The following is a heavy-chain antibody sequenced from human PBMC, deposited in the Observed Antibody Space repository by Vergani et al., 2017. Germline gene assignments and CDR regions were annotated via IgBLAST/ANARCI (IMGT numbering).Heavy chain of an antibody. J-gene: IGHJ6*02. V-gene: IGHV3-23*01. CDR1: GFTLNHYA. D-gene: IGHD5-12*01. CDR3: AKANPRNSGYDYLYYYHAMDV. CDR2: ISGSGGST. Sequence: EVQLLESGGDLVQPGGSLRLSCAASGFTLNHYAMNWVRQAPGKGLEWVSVISGSGGSTYYAGSVKGRFTISRDSSKNTLYLQMNSLRAGDTAVYYCAKANPRNSGYDYLYYYHAMDVWGQGTTVTVSS.